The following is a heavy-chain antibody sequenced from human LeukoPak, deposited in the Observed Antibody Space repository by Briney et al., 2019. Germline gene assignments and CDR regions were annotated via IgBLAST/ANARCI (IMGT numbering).Heavy chain of an antibody. Sequence: SGTLSLTCDVSGGSVSSANWWTWLRQPPGKGLEWIGEIYIGGSFHYNPSLESRVIISIDKSKNQFSLKLSSVTAADTAMYYCARGLNYDLNPWGQGTLVTVSS. J-gene: IGHJ5*02. CDR1: GGSVSSANW. CDR2: IYIGGSF. D-gene: IGHD3-3*01. V-gene: IGHV4-4*02. CDR3: ARGLNYDLNP.